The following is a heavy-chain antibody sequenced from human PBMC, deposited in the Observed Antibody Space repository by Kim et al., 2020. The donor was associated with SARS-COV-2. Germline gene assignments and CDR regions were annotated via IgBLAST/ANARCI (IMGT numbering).Heavy chain of an antibody. Sequence: ASVKVSCKASGYTFTSYAMNWVRQAPGQGLEWMGWINTNTGNPKYAQGFTGRFVFSLDTSVSTAYLQISSLKAEDTAVYYCARMAVAQPHYYGMDVWGQGTTVTVSS. V-gene: IGHV7-4-1*02. CDR3: ARMAVAQPHYYGMDV. J-gene: IGHJ6*02. D-gene: IGHD2-15*01. CDR2: INTNTGNP. CDR1: GYTFTSYA.